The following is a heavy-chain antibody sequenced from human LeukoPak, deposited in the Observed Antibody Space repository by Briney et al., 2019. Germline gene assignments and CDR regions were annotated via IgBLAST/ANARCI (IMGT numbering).Heavy chain of an antibody. Sequence: SETLSLICTVSGVSISSSHWWNWVRQAPGKGLDWVGEISHAGRSKYNPSLKNRVTISKDNSKNQFSLTLKSVTAADTATYYCTRSWGWWSLDYWGLGALVIVSS. CDR2: ISHAGRS. V-gene: IGHV4-4*02. J-gene: IGHJ4*02. D-gene: IGHD2-8*02. CDR3: TRSWGWWSLDY. CDR1: GVSISSSHW.